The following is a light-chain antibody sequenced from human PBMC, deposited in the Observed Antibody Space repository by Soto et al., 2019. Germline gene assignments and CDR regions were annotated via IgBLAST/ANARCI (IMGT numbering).Light chain of an antibody. CDR1: QGISNW. Sequence: DIQMTQSPSTLSASVGDRVTITCRASQGISNWLAWYQQKPGKAPKLLIYDASNLERGVPSRFSGSGSGTEFTLTISSLQPDDFATYYCQQYNSYSGTFGGGTKVEIK. CDR3: QQYNSYSGT. V-gene: IGKV1-5*01. CDR2: DAS. J-gene: IGKJ4*01.